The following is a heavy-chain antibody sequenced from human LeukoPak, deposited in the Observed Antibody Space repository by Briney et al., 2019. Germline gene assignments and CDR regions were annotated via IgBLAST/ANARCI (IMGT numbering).Heavy chain of an antibody. CDR2: IRSGSSYI. Sequence: PGGSLRLSCAASGFTFISYTMNWVRQAPGKGLEWVSSIRSGSSYIYYADSVKGRFTISRDNAENSLCLQMNSLRVEDTAVYHCATSQMVRFAYWGQGTPVTVSS. V-gene: IGHV3-21*01. J-gene: IGHJ4*02. CDR1: GFTFISYT. D-gene: IGHD6-13*01. CDR3: ATSQMVRFAY.